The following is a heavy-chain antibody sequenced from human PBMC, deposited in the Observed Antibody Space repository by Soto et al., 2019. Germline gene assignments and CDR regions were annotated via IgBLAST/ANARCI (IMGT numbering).Heavy chain of an antibody. J-gene: IGHJ4*02. V-gene: IGHV3-21*01. CDR1: GFTFSSHS. CDR3: ARRGSNNYDY. Sequence: EVQLVESGGGLVKPGGSLRLSCAASGFTFSSHSMNWVRQAPGKGLEWVSSISSSSSYIYCADSVKGRFTISRDNAKNSLYLQMNSLRAEDTAVYYCARRGSNNYDYWGQGTLVTVSS. D-gene: IGHD4-4*01. CDR2: ISSSSSYI.